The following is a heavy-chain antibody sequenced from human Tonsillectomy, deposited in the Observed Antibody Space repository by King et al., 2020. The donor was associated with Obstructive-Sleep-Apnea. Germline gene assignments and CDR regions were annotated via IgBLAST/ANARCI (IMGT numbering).Heavy chain of an antibody. V-gene: IGHV3-30*04. CDR1: GLTFSTYA. D-gene: IGHD3-10*01. CDR2: ISDDGRNK. J-gene: IGHJ4*02. CDR3: RGEENYGSGNYYKSFDS. Sequence: VQLVESGGGVVQPGRSLRLSCGASGLTFSTYAMHWVRQAPGKGLEWVAFISDDGRNKYYADSVKGRFTISRDNSKNTVSLQMNGLRADDTAVYYCRGEENYGSGNYYKSFDSWGQGTLVTVSS.